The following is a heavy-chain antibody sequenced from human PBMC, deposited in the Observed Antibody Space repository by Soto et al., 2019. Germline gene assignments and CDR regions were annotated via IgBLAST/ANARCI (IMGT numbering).Heavy chain of an antibody. Sequence: QVQLQQWGAGLLKPSETLSLTCAVYGGSFSGYYWSWIRQPPGKGLEWIGEINHSGSTNYNPSLKSRVTISVDTSKNQFALKLSSVTAADTAVYYCARSSMGVRWAARLPNWFDPWGQGTLVTVSS. V-gene: IGHV4-34*01. CDR2: INHSGST. J-gene: IGHJ5*02. CDR3: ARSSMGVRWAARLPNWFDP. CDR1: GGSFSGYY. D-gene: IGHD6-6*01.